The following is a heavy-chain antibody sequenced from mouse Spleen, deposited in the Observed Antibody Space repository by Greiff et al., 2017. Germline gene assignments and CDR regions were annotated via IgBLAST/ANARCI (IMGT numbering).Heavy chain of an antibody. D-gene: IGHD1-1*01. CDR2: IHPCDSDT. CDR3: GIEDYYPIPAVGL. J-gene: IGHJ4*01. CDR1: GYTFTSYS. Sequence: VQLQQPGAELVKPGASVKVSCKASGYTFTSYSMHWVKQRPGQGLEWIGRIHPCDSDTNYNQKFKDKATLTVDKSSSTAYMQLSSLTSEDSAVYYCGIEDYYPIPAVGLRGQGTSVPVPS. V-gene: IGHV1-74*01.